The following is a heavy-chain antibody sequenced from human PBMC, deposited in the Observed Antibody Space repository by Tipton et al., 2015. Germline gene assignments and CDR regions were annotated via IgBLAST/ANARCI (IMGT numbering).Heavy chain of an antibody. CDR3: ARGDDSTSMATGFDY. V-gene: IGHV4-38-2*01. J-gene: IGHJ4*02. Sequence: LRLSCAVSAYSISSDYYWGWIRQPPGKGLEWIGSISHSGNTYYNPSLKSRVTMSRDTPKNRFSLKLTSVTAADTAFYYCARGDDSTSMATGFDYWGQGALVTVSS. D-gene: IGHD5-18*01. CDR1: AYSISSDYY. CDR2: ISHSGNT.